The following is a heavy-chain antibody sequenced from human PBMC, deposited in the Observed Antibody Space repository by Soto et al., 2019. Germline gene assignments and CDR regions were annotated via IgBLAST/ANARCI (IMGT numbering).Heavy chain of an antibody. CDR2: IYYSGST. CDR1: GGSVSSGSYY. CDR3: ARALWFGKYYYGMDV. D-gene: IGHD3-10*01. Sequence: SETLSLTCTVSGGSVSSGSYYWSWIRQPPGKGLEWIGYIYYSGSTNCNPSLKSRVTISVDTSKNQFSLKLSSVTAADTAVYYCARALWFGKYYYGMDVWGQGTTVTVSS. J-gene: IGHJ6*02. V-gene: IGHV4-61*01.